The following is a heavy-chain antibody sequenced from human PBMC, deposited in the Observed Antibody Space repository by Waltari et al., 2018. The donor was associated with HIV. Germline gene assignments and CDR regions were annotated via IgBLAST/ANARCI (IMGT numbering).Heavy chain of an antibody. V-gene: IGHV1-24*01. D-gene: IGHD2-2*01. CDR2: CDPEDGET. CDR3: ARGEYQLLDGYYYGMDV. CDR1: GILVTNLS. Sequence: QLEQPGAVVKKPGASVRVSCKLSGILVTNLSIHWVRLTLDERLEWMGQCDPEDGETTYAQKFQGRVTMTQDTSTNTAYLELSSLRSEDTAVYYCARGEYQLLDGYYYGMDVWGQGTTVTVSS. J-gene: IGHJ6*02.